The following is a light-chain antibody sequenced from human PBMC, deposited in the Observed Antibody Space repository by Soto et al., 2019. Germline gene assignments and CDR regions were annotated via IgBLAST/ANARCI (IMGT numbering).Light chain of an antibody. CDR1: SSDVGGYNY. V-gene: IGLV2-8*01. Sequence: QSALTQPPSASGSPGQSVTISCTGTSSDVGGYNYVSWYQQYPGRAPKLMIYEVTKRPSGVPDRFSGSKSGNTASLTVSGLQVEDEADNSCGSIAASNNSFFVFAGGTK. CDR3: GSIAASNNSFFV. CDR2: EVT. J-gene: IGLJ3*02.